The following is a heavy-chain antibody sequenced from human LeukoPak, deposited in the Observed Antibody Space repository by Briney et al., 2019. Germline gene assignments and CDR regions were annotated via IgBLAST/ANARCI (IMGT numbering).Heavy chain of an antibody. V-gene: IGHV1-18*01. CDR1: GYTFTSYC. CDR2: ISAYNGNT. J-gene: IGHJ6*02. D-gene: IGHD6-13*01. Sequence: ASVKVSCKASGYTFTSYCISWVRQAPGQGLEWMGWISAYNGNTNYAQKLQGRVTMTTDTSTSTAYMELRSLRSDDTAVYYCAREKSSSWYLIYYYYGMDVWGQGTTVTVSS. CDR3: AREKSSSWYLIYYYYGMDV.